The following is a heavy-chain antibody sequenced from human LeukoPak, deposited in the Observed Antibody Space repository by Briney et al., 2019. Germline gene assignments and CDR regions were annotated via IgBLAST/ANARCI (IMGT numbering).Heavy chain of an antibody. CDR1: GFTFSSYS. J-gene: IGHJ6*04. Sequence: GGSLRLSCAVSGFTFSSYSMNWVRQAPGKGLEWVSYISSSSSTIYYADSVKGRFTISRDNAKNSLYLQMNSLRAEDTAVYYCAELGITMIGGVWGKGTTVTISS. D-gene: IGHD3-10*02. CDR2: ISSSSSTI. V-gene: IGHV3-48*04. CDR3: AELGITMIGGV.